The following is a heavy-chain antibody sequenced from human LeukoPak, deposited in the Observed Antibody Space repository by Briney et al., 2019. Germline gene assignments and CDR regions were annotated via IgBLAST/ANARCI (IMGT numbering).Heavy chain of an antibody. CDR3: ARGVGLKVHNWFDP. D-gene: IGHD2-15*01. CDR1: GGTISSGSYY. J-gene: IGHJ5*02. Sequence: SQTLSLTCTVSGGTISSGSYYWSWIRQPAGKGLEWIGRIYTSGSTNYNPSLKSRVTISVDTSKNQFSLKLSSVTAADTAVYYCARGVGLKVHNWFDPWGQGTLVTVSS. CDR2: IYTSGST. V-gene: IGHV4-61*02.